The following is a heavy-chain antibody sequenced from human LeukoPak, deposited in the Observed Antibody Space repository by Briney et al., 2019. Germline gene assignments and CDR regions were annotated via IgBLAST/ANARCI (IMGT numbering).Heavy chain of an antibody. J-gene: IGHJ4*02. CDR3: AKDRIGVAAPKAYFDY. Sequence: GTSLTLSCAASGFTLTTYGMHCVCQAPGKGLEWVAVISHDAINKDYADSVEGRFTISRDTAKNTVSLQMNSLRVEDTAVYYCAKDRIGVAAPKAYFDYWGQGTLVTVSS. V-gene: IGHV3-30*18. CDR1: GFTLTTYG. D-gene: IGHD6-19*01. CDR2: ISHDAINK.